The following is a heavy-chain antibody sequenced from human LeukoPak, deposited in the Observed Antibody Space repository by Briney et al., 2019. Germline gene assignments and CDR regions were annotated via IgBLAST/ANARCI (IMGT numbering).Heavy chain of an antibody. D-gene: IGHD3-22*01. CDR3: ARAPSEIGGYYPEYFRY. V-gene: IGHV3-74*01. Sequence: PGGPLSLSCTASGFTFSSYWMHWVRQAPGKALVWVLRIKSDGSTNYADSVKGRFTISRDNAKNTVSLQMNSLRAEDTGVYYCARAPSEIGGYYPEYFRYWGQGTLVTVSS. CDR1: GFTFSSYW. J-gene: IGHJ1*01. CDR2: IKSDGST.